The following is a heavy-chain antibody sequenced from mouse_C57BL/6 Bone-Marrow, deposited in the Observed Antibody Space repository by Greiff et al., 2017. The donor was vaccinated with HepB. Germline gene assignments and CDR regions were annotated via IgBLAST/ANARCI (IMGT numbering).Heavy chain of an antibody. V-gene: IGHV1-19*01. D-gene: IGHD4-1*01. CDR1: GYTFTDYY. CDR2: INPYNGGT. J-gene: IGHJ2*01. Sequence: VQLKESGPVLVKPGASVKMSCKASGYTFTDYYMNWVKQSHGKSLEWLGVINPYNGGTSYNQKFKGKATLTVDKSSSTAYMERNSLTSEDSAVYYCARKGKLVPYFDYWGQGTTLTVSS. CDR3: ARKGKLVPYFDY.